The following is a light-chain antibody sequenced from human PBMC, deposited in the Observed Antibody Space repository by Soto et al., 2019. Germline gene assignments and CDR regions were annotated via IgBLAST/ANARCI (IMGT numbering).Light chain of an antibody. CDR1: QSVSSN. CDR2: GAS. Sequence: EIVMTQSPATLSVSPGERATLSCRASQSVSSNLAWYQQNPGQSPRLLIYGASTRATVIPARFSGSGSGSEVTLTIRSLQSEDFAVYYCQQYNNWPPPLTFGGGTKVEIK. V-gene: IGKV3-15*01. J-gene: IGKJ4*01. CDR3: QQYNNWPPPLT.